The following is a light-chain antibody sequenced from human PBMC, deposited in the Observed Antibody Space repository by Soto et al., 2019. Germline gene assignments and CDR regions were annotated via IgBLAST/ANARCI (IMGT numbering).Light chain of an antibody. Sequence: EIVLTQSPGTLSLSPGERATLSCRASQSISTRYLAWYQQKPGQAPRLLIYGTSSRATGIPDRFSGSGSGTDFTLTISRLEPEDFAVYYCKQYGGSPIFTFGPGTKMVIK. CDR1: QSISTRY. J-gene: IGKJ3*01. V-gene: IGKV3-20*01. CDR3: KQYGGSPIFT. CDR2: GTS.